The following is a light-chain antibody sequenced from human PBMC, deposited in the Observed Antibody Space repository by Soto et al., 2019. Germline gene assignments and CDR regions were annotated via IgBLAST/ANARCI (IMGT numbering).Light chain of an antibody. V-gene: IGKV3-20*01. Sequence: VLTQSPGTLSLSPGERATLSCRASQSVSSAYLAWYQQKTGQSPRLLIYDASSRATGIPDRFSGSGSGTDFTLTLSRLEPEDFAVYYCQQYGSSPHFFTFGPGTKVDIK. CDR3: QQYGSSPHFFT. CDR1: QSVSSAY. J-gene: IGKJ3*01. CDR2: DAS.